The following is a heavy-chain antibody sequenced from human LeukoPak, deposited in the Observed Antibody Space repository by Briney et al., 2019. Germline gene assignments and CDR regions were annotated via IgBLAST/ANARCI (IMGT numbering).Heavy chain of an antibody. D-gene: IGHD5-18*01. CDR3: ARERGYSYGLGLGAFDI. V-gene: IGHV1-2*02. CDR1: GYTFTGYY. J-gene: IGHJ3*02. Sequence: ASVKVSCKASGYTFTGYYMHWVRQAPGQGLEWMGWINPNSGGTNYAQKFQGRVTMTRDTSIRTAYMELSRLRSDDTAVYYCARERGYSYGLGLGAFDIWGQGTMVTVSS. CDR2: INPNSGGT.